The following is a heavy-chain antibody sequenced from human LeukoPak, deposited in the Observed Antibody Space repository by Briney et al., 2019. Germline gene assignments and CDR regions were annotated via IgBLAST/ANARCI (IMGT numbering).Heavy chain of an antibody. J-gene: IGHJ4*02. CDR1: GASISGHY. CDR3: ARQRLDGDILGFDW. D-gene: IGHD2-21*01. V-gene: IGHV4-4*07. Sequence: PSETLSLTCTVSGASISGHYWSWVRHPAGKRLEWIGRIHTSGSPIYNPSLSSRVTMSVDTSKGQFSLTMNSLTAADTAIYYCARQRLDGDILGFDWWGQGTLVTVSS. CDR2: IHTSGSP.